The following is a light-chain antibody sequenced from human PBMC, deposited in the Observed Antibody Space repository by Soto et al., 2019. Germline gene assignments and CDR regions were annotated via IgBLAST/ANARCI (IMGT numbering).Light chain of an antibody. Sequence: QSALTQPASVSGSPGQSITISCTGTSSDVGAYNFVSWYLQHPGKAPELMIYDVTNRPSGVSNRFSGSKSANTASLTISGLQAEDEADYYCSSFTSNTTWVFGGGTKLTVL. CDR1: SSDVGAYNF. CDR3: SSFTSNTTWV. J-gene: IGLJ3*02. CDR2: DVT. V-gene: IGLV2-14*03.